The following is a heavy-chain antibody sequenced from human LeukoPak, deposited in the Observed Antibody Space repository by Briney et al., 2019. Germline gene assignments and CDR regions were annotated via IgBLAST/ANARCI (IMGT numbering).Heavy chain of an antibody. J-gene: IGHJ4*02. CDR3: ASSGWDILTGYVF. V-gene: IGHV3-21*01. CDR1: GFTFSSYS. CDR2: ISSSSSYI. Sequence: GGSLRLSCAASGFTFSSYSMNWVRQAPGKGLEWVSSISSSSSYIYYADSVKGRFTISRDNAKNSLYLQMNSLRAEDTAVYYCASSGWDILTGYVFWGQGTLVTVSS. D-gene: IGHD3-9*01.